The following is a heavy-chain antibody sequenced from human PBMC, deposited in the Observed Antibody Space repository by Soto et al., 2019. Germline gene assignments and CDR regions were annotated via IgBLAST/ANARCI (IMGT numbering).Heavy chain of an antibody. Sequence: GGSLRLSCAASGFTFSSYGMHWVRQAPGKGLEWVAVISYDGSNKYYADSVKGRFTISRDNSKNTLYLQMNSLRAEDTAVYYCAKDHLIGYYYDSSGYRTDYYYGMDVWGQGTTVTVSS. CDR1: GFTFSSYG. D-gene: IGHD3-22*01. CDR3: AKDHLIGYYYDSSGYRTDYYYGMDV. CDR2: ISYDGSNK. J-gene: IGHJ6*02. V-gene: IGHV3-30*18.